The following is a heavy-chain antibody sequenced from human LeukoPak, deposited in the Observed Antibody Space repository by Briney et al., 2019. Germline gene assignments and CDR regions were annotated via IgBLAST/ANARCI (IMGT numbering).Heavy chain of an antibody. J-gene: IGHJ6*03. CDR2: MNPNSGNT. D-gene: IGHD4-17*01. CDR1: GYTFTSYD. V-gene: IGHV1-8*01. CDR3: ARLRDNYYYMDV. Sequence: GASVKVSCKASGYTFTSYDINWVRQATGQGLEWMGWMNPNSGNTGYAQKFQGRVTMTRNTSISTAYMELSSLGSEDTAVYYCARLRDNYYYMDVWGKGTTVTISS.